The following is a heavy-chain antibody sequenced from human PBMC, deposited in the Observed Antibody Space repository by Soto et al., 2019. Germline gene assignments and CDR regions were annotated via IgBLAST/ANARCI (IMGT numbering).Heavy chain of an antibody. Sequence: QVQLQEAGPGLVKPSQTLSLTCTVSGGSISNYYWSWIRQPPGKGLEWSGRIYPSGRPNYNPSLKSRVTVSVDTSNNQFSLKLELTSVTAADAAVYYCARDDLWGGRTHDYWGQGILVTVSP. CDR2: IYPSGRP. CDR1: GGSISNYY. J-gene: IGHJ4*02. V-gene: IGHV4-4*07. CDR3: ARDDLWGGRTHDY. D-gene: IGHD3-3*01.